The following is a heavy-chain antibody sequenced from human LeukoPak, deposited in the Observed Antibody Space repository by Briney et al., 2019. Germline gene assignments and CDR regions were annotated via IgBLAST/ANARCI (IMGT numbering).Heavy chain of an antibody. D-gene: IGHD3-22*01. CDR2: IYYSGST. V-gene: IGHV4-39*07. CDR3: ARDNGDRSGDRRVFDY. CDR1: GGSISSYY. Sequence: PSETLSLTCTVSGGSISSYYWSWIRQPPGKGLEWIGSIYYSGSTYYNSSLKSRVTISVDTSKNLFSLKLSSVTAADTAVYYCARDNGDRSGDRRVFDYWGQGTLVTVSS. J-gene: IGHJ4*02.